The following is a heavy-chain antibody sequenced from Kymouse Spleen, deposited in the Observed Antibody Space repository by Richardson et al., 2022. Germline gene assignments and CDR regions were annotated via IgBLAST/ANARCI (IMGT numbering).Heavy chain of an antibody. CDR3: ARDDYDFWSGYYTAGYYYYGMDV. V-gene: IGHV1-69*05. CDR1: GGTFSSYA. Sequence: QVQLVQSGAEVKKPGSSVKVSCKASGGTFSSYAISWVRQAPGQGLEWMGGIIPIFGTANYAQKFQGRVTITTDESTSTAYMELSSLRSEDTAVYYCARDDYDFWSGYYTAGYYYYGMDVWGQGTTVTVSS. D-gene: IGHD3-3*01. CDR2: IIPIFGTA. J-gene: IGHJ6*02.